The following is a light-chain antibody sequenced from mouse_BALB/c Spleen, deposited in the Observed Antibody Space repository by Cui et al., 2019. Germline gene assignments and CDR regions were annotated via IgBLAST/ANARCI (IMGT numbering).Light chain of an antibody. CDR1: QDINSY. Sequence: DIKMTKSLSSMFVSLGERVTITCKTSQDINSYLSWFQQKPGKAPKTLIYRANRLVDGVPSRFSGSGSGQDYSLTISSLEYEDMGIYYCLQYDEFPWTFGGGTKLEIK. V-gene: IGKV14-111*01. CDR2: RAN. J-gene: IGKJ1*01. CDR3: LQYDEFPWT.